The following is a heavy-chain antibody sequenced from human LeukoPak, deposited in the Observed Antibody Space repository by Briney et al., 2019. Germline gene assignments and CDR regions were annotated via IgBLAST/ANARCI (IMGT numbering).Heavy chain of an antibody. D-gene: IGHD2/OR15-2a*01. CDR1: GGSISSRTYY. V-gene: IGHV4-39*07. J-gene: IGHJ3*02. Sequence: SETLSLTCTVSGGSISSRTYYWGWIRQPPGKGLEWIGSIYYTGSTFYNPSLKSRVTISVDTSKDQFSMKLSSVTAADAAVYFCAREWTTWGAFDIWGQGTMVTVSS. CDR3: AREWTTWGAFDI. CDR2: IYYTGST.